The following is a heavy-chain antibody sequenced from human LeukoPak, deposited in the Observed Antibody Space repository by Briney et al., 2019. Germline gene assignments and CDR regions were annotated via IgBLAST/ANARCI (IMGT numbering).Heavy chain of an antibody. J-gene: IGHJ4*02. Sequence: SETLSLTCAVYGGSFSGYYWSWIRQPPGKGLEWIGEINHSGSTNYNPSLKSRVTISVDTSKNQFSLKLSSVTAADTAVYYCARASSYSSNYIDYWGQGTLVTVSS. CDR1: GGSFSGYY. V-gene: IGHV4-34*01. D-gene: IGHD6-13*01. CDR2: INHSGST. CDR3: ARASSYSSNYIDY.